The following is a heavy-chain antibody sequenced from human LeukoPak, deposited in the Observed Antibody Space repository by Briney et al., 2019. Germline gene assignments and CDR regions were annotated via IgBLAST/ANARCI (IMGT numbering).Heavy chain of an antibody. J-gene: IGHJ4*02. CDR3: AKGKMTTPDY. CDR2: IRYDGSNK. D-gene: IGHD4-11*01. Sequence: GGSLRLSCAASGFTFSTYGMHWVRQAPGKGLEWVAFIRYDGSNKYYADSVKGRFTISRDNSKNTLYLQMNSLRAEDTAVYYCAKGKMTTPDYWGQGTLVTVSS. CDR1: GFTFSTYG. V-gene: IGHV3-30*02.